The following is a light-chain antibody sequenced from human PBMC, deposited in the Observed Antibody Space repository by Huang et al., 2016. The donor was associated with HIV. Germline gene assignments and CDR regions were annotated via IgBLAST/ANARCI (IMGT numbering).Light chain of an antibody. J-gene: IGKJ3*01. CDR2: AAS. CDR1: QSVTSN. Sequence: EIVMTQSPATLSVSPGERATLSCRASQSVTSNLAWYQQKPGQAPRRLIYAASTRATGIPARFSGSGSGTEFTLTISSLQSEDFAVYYCQRYDNWPKFTFGPGTKVDIK. CDR3: QRYDNWPKFT. V-gene: IGKV3-15*01.